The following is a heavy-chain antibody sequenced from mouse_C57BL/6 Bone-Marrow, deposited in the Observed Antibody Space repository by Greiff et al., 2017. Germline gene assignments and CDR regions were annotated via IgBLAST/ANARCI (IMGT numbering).Heavy chain of an antibody. D-gene: IGHD2-5*01. V-gene: IGHV14-2*01. CDR3: ATVWAISNYDYYDMDY. J-gene: IGHJ4*01. CDR1: GFNIKDYY. Sequence: VQLQQSGAELVKPGASVKLSCTASGFNIKDYYMHWVKQRTEQGLEWIGRIDPEDGETKYAPKFQGKATITADSSSNTAFLQLSSLTSEDTAVYYCATVWAISNYDYYDMDYWGQGTSVTVSS. CDR2: IDPEDGET.